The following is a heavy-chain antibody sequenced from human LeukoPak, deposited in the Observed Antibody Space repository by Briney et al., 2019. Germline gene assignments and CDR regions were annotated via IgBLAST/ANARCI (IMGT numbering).Heavy chain of an antibody. J-gene: IGHJ3*02. D-gene: IGHD2-15*01. CDR2: ISYSGST. V-gene: IGHV4-39*01. CDR1: GGSISSGGYC. Sequence: PSETLSLTCTVSGGSISSGGYCWGWIRQPPGKGLEWIGTISYSGSTYYNPSLESRVTISVDTSKSQFSLKLSSVTAADTAVYYCARSGGTSARVNAFDIWGPGTMVTVSS. CDR3: ARSGGTSARVNAFDI.